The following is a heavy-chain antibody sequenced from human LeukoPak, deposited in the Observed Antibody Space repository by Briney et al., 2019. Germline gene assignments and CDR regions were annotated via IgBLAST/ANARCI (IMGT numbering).Heavy chain of an antibody. Sequence: PGGSLRLSCAASGFTFDDYAMHWVRQAPGKGLEWVSGISWNSGSIGYADSVKGRFTISRDNAKNSLYLQMNSLRAEDTASYYCAKDIAITMVRGVMDYWGQGTLVTVSS. CDR2: ISWNSGSI. V-gene: IGHV3-9*01. CDR1: GFTFDDYA. CDR3: AKDIAITMVRGVMDY. J-gene: IGHJ4*02. D-gene: IGHD3-10*01.